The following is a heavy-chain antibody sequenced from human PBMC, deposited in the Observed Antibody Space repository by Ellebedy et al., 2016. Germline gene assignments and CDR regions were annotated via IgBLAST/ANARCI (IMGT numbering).Heavy chain of an antibody. V-gene: IGHV3-30-3*01. D-gene: IGHD3-10*01. CDR2: ISYDGSNK. CDR1: GFTFSSYA. J-gene: IGHJ6*02. CDR3: AKDLALGSGISMDV. Sequence: GGSLRLXXAASGFTFSSYAMHWVRQAPGKGLEWVAVISYDGSNKYYADSVKGRFTISRDNSKNTLYLQMNSLRAEDTAVYYCAKDLALGSGISMDVWGQGTTVTVSS.